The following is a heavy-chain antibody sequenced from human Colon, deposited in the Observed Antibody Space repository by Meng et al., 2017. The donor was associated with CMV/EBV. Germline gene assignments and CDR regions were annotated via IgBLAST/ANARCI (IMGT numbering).Heavy chain of an antibody. Sequence: ASVKVSCKASGYTFTGYYMHWVRQAPGQGLEWMGWINPNSGGTNYAQKFQGRVTMTRDTSISTAHMELTSLTSDDTALYYCAREDMSTPSAADPWGQGTLVTVSS. J-gene: IGHJ5*02. D-gene: IGHD6-25*01. V-gene: IGHV1-2*02. CDR3: AREDMSTPSAADP. CDR1: GYTFTGYY. CDR2: INPNSGGT.